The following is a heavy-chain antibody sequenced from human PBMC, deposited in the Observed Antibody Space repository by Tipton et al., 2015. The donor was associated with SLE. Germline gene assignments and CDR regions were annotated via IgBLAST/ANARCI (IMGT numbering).Heavy chain of an antibody. CDR2: VHFTGST. Sequence: TLSLTCTVSGASIESGYYYWTWIRQPAGKGLEWIGRVHFTGSTNYNPSLESRVTMSVDTSKNEFSLRLSSVTAADTAMYYCAREYGSYGSHWYFDLWGRGTLVTVSS. J-gene: IGHJ2*01. CDR1: GASIESGYYY. V-gene: IGHV4-61*02. CDR3: AREYGSYGSHWYFDL. D-gene: IGHD3-10*01.